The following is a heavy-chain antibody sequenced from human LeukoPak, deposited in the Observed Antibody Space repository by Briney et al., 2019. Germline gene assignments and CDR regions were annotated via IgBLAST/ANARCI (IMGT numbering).Heavy chain of an antibody. D-gene: IGHD6-13*01. Sequence: GGSLRLSCAASGFTFSDYYMSWIRQAPGKGLEWVSYISSSGSTIYYADSVKGRFTISRDNAKNSLYLQMNSLRAADTAVYYCVRPREQNLVVSPFDIWGQGTMVTVSS. CDR3: VRPREQNLVVSPFDI. V-gene: IGHV3-11*01. CDR1: GFTFSDYY. CDR2: ISSSGSTI. J-gene: IGHJ3*02.